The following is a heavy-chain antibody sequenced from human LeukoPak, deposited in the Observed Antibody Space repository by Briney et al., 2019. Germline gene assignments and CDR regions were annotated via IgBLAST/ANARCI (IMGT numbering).Heavy chain of an antibody. CDR1: GFTFSDYY. Sequence: PGGSLRLSCAASGFTFSDYYMSWIRQAPGKGLEWVSYISSSGSTIYYADSVKGRFTISRDNAKNSLYLQMNSLRAEDTAVYYCAREGYSGSYYDYYYYMDVWGKGTTVTVSS. CDR3: AREGYSGSYYDYYYYMDV. V-gene: IGHV3-11*04. D-gene: IGHD1-26*01. CDR2: ISSSGSTI. J-gene: IGHJ6*03.